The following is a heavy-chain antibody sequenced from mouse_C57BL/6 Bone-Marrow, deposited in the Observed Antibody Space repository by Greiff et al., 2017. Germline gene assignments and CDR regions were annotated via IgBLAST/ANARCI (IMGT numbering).Heavy chain of an antibody. CDR1: GYTFTSYW. V-gene: IGHV1-64*01. CDR2: IHPNSGST. D-gene: IGHD2-3*01. CDR3: ARCGYSWYFDV. J-gene: IGHJ1*03. Sequence: VQLQQPGAELVKPGASVKLSCKASGYTFTSYWMHWVKQRPGQGLEWIGMIHPNSGSTNYNKKFKSTATLTVDKSSSTANMQLSSLTSEDSAVYYCARCGYSWYFDVWGRGTTVTVTS.